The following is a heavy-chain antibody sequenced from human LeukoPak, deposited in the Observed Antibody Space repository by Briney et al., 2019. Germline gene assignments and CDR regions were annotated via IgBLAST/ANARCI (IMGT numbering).Heavy chain of an antibody. CDR3: ARLMSLDAFDI. V-gene: IGHV4-4*09. Sequence: ASETLSLTCTVSGGSISSYYWSWIRQPPGKGLEWIGYIYTSGSTNYNPSLKSRVTISVDTSKNQFSLKLSSVTAADTAVYYCARLMSLDAFDIWGQGTMVTVSS. J-gene: IGHJ3*02. CDR2: IYTSGST. CDR1: GGSISSYY.